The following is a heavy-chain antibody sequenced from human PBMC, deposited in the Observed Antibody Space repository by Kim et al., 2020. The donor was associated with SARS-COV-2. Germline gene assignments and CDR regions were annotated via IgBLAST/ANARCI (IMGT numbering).Heavy chain of an antibody. CDR3: AKERPANYYGSGRDYYYYGMDV. V-gene: IGHV3-30*18. CDR2: ISYDGSNK. J-gene: IGHJ6*02. Sequence: GGSLRLSCAASGFTFSSYGMHWVRQAPGKGLEWVAVISYDGSNKYYADSVKGRFTISRDNSKNTLYLQMNSLRAEDTAVYYCAKERPANYYGSGRDYYYYGMDVWGQGTTVTVSS. D-gene: IGHD3-10*01. CDR1: GFTFSSYG.